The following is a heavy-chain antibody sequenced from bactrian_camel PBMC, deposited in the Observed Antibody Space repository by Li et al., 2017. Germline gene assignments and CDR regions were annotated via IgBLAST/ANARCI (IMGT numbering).Heavy chain of an antibody. Sequence: VQLVESGGGSVQAGGSLRLSCLASGLKTTSNYMGWFRQAPGKEREGVAAIYIHDGNSYYPDSVKGRFTVSRDNAKNTVYLQMNGLKSEDTAVYYCVRDQVDGDGVPDLGYWGQGTQVTVS. V-gene: IGHV3S40*01. CDR1: GLKTTSNY. CDR2: IYIHDGNS. D-gene: IGHD3*01. CDR3: VRDQVDGDGVPDLGY. J-gene: IGHJ6*01.